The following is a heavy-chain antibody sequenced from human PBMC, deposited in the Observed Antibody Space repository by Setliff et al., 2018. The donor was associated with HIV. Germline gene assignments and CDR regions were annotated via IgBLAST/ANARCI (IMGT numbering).Heavy chain of an antibody. CDR3: ARHISPDMDNFWSGYRGYFDY. CDR2: INHSGST. D-gene: IGHD3-3*01. CDR1: GGSFSGYY. V-gene: IGHV4-34*01. J-gene: IGHJ4*02. Sequence: SETLSLTCAVYGGSFSGYYWSWIRQPPGKGLECIGDINHSGSTNHNPSLKSLVTISLDTSKKQFALKLSSVTAADTAVYWCARHISPDMDNFWSGYRGYFDYWGQGTLVTVSS.